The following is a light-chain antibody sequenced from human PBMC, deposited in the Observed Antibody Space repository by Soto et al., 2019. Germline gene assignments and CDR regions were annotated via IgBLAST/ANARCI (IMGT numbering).Light chain of an antibody. V-gene: IGKV3-11*01. CDR2: DAS. J-gene: IGKJ4*01. CDR1: QSVSSY. Sequence: ETVLTQSPATLSLSTGERATLSCRASQSVSSYLAWYQQKPGQAPRLLIYDASNRATGIPARFSGSGSGTDFTLTISSLEPADFAVYYCQQRSNWPRTFGGGTKVDIK. CDR3: QQRSNWPRT.